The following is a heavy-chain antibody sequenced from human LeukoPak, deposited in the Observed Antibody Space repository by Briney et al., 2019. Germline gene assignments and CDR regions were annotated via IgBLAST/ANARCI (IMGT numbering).Heavy chain of an antibody. J-gene: IGHJ4*02. CDR1: GFTFSSYA. Sequence: PGGSLRLSCAASGFTFSSYAMHWVRQAPGKGLEWVAVISYDGSNKYYADSVKGRFTISRDDSKNTLYLQMNSLRPEDTAVYYCARGYDYFDSSGSDYWGQGTLVTVSS. CDR3: ARGYDYFDSSGSDY. D-gene: IGHD3-22*01. CDR2: ISYDGSNK. V-gene: IGHV3-30-3*01.